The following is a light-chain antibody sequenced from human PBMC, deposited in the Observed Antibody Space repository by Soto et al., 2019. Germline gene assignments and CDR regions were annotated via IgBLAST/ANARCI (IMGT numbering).Light chain of an antibody. V-gene: IGKV1-5*01. CDR3: QQYYSYSRT. Sequence: DIQMIQSPSTLSASVGDRVTITCRASQTVSSWLAWYQQKPGKAPKLLIYDVSSLESGVPSRFSGSGSGTEFTLSISSLQPDDFATYYCQQYYSYSRTFGQGTKVAVK. J-gene: IGKJ1*01. CDR2: DVS. CDR1: QTVSSW.